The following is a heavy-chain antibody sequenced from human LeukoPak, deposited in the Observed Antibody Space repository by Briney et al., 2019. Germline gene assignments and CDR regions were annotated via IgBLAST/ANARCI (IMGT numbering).Heavy chain of an antibody. CDR2: ISSSSSYI. J-gene: IGHJ4*02. CDR1: GFTFSSYS. CDR3: AARTTGTTSVDY. V-gene: IGHV3-21*01. Sequence: PGGSLRLSCAASGFTFSSYSMNWVRQAPGKGLEWVSSISSSSSYIYYADSVKGRFTISRDNAKNSLYLQMNSLRAEDTAVYYCAARTTGTTSVDYWGQGTLVTVSS. D-gene: IGHD1-1*01.